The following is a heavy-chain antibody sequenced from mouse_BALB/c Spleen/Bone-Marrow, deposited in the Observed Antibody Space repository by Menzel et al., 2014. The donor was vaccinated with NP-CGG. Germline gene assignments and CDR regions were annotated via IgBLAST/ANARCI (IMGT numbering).Heavy chain of an antibody. J-gene: IGHJ2*01. D-gene: IGHD2-4*01. CDR2: ISSGGSYT. CDR3: ARQTYYDYDGYFDY. CDR1: GFTFSNYG. V-gene: IGHV5-6*01. Sequence: EVQGVESGGDLVKPGGSLKLSCAASGFTFSNYGMSWVRQTPDKRLEWVATISSGGSYTYYPDSVKGRFTISRDNAKNTLYLQMSSLKSEDTAMYYCARQTYYDYDGYFDYWGQGTTLTVSS.